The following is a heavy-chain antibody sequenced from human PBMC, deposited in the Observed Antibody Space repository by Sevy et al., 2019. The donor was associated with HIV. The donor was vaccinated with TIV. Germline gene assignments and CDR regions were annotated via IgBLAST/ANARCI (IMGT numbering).Heavy chain of an antibody. J-gene: IGHJ5*02. Sequence: GGSLRLSCKTSGFTFSTYAMHWVRQAPGKGLEWVASISRTPATTYYADSVRDRFTISRDNAKNSLYLEMNSLRDEDTAVYYCAREAYYCDSREANWFDPWGQGTLVTVSS. D-gene: IGHD3-22*01. CDR1: GFTFSTYA. V-gene: IGHV3-48*02. CDR3: AREAYYCDSREANWFDP. CDR2: ISRTPATT.